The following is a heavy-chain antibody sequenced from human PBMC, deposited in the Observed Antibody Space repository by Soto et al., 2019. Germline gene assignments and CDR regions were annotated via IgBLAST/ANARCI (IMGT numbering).Heavy chain of an antibody. V-gene: IGHV1-18*01. D-gene: IGHD6-13*01. J-gene: IGHJ5*02. Sequence: APVKVSCKASGYTFTSYSISWVRQAPGQGLEWMGWISAYNGNTNYAQKLQGRVTMTTDTSASTAYMELSSLRSEDTAVYYCARVLVGSSSWYWFDPWGQGTLVTVSS. CDR3: ARVLVGSSSWYWFDP. CDR2: ISAYNGNT. CDR1: GYTFTSYS.